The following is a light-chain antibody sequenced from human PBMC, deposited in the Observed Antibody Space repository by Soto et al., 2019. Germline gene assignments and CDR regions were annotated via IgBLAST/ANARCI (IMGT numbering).Light chain of an antibody. CDR2: KAS. J-gene: IGKJ1*01. CDR1: QNVNNC. Sequence: DIQMTQSPSTLSASVGDRVTITCRASQNVNNCLAWYQQKPGKAPKLLIHKASNLESGVPSRVSGSGSGTVFSLTISSLQPDDVATYYCQQYNSYWTFGQGTKVEIK. CDR3: QQYNSYWT. V-gene: IGKV1-5*03.